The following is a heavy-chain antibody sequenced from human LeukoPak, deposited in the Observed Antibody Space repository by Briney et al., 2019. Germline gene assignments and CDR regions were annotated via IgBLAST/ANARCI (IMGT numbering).Heavy chain of an antibody. V-gene: IGHV3-30-3*01. CDR3: AREWVVTASYYYYGMDV. J-gene: IGHJ6*02. CDR1: GFTFSSYA. CDR2: ISYDGSNK. D-gene: IGHD2-21*02. Sequence: PGRSLRLSCAASGFTFSSYAMHWVRQAPGKGLEWVAVISYDGSNKYYADSVKGRFTISRDNSKNTLYLQMNSLRAEDTAVYYCAREWVVTASYYYYGMDVWGQGTTVTVSS.